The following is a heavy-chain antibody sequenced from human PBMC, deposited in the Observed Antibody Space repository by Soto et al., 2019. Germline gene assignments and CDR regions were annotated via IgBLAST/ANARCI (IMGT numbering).Heavy chain of an antibody. Sequence: QVQLVQSGAEVKKPGSSVKVSCKASGGTFSSNGISWVRQAPGQGLEWMGGVIPVHGTASYAQNFQGRVTMTADESTSTAYNELSRLRSEDTAVYYCARARYCTNGICLMPRDYYGMDVWGQGTTVTVSS. CDR1: GGTFSSNG. D-gene: IGHD2-8*01. V-gene: IGHV1-69*01. CDR3: ARARYCTNGICLMPRDYYGMDV. CDR2: VIPVHGTA. J-gene: IGHJ6*02.